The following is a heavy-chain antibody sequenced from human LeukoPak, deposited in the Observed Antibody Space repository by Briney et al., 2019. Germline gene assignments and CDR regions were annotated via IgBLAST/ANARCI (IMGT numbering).Heavy chain of an antibody. CDR3: ARDLGGSNMY. J-gene: IGHJ4*02. CDR1: GGSISSGGYY. D-gene: IGHD3-16*01. V-gene: IGHV4-30-2*01. Sequence: PSQTLSLTCTVSGGSISSGGYYWSWIRQPPGKGLEWIGYIYHSGSTYYNPSLKSRVTISVDRSKNQFSLKLSSVTAADTAVYYCARDLGGSNMYWGQGTLVTVSS. CDR2: IYHSGST.